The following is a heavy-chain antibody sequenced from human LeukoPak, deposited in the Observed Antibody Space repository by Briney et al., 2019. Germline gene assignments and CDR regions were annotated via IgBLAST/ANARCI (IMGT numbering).Heavy chain of an antibody. Sequence: GGSLRLSCAASGFTFSSSAMSWVRQAPGKGLEWVSSISGSGSGGSTYYADSVKGRFTISRDNSKNTLYLQMNSLIAEDTAVYYCAKEVRGSGSYPGYYFDYWGQGTLVTVSS. CDR2: ISGSGSGGST. D-gene: IGHD1-26*01. CDR1: GFTFSSSA. V-gene: IGHV3-23*01. CDR3: AKEVRGSGSYPGYYFDY. J-gene: IGHJ4*02.